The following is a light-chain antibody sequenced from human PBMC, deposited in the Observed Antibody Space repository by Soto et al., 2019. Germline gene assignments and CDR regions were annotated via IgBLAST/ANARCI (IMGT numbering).Light chain of an antibody. J-gene: IGLJ1*01. CDR3: SSYTSSNTLLYV. CDR2: EVT. CDR1: SSDVGGYNY. V-gene: IGLV2-14*01. Sequence: QSVLTQPASVSGSPGQSITISCTGTSSDVGGYNYVSWYQQYPGKAPKLMIYEVTNRPSGVSNRFSGSKSGNTASLTIPGLQAEDEADYYCSSYTSSNTLLYVFGTGTKVTVL.